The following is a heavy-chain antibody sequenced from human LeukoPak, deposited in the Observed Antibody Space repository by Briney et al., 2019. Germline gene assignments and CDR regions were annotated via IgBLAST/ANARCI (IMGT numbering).Heavy chain of an antibody. CDR1: GYSISSGYY. J-gene: IGHJ1*01. D-gene: IGHD6-13*01. CDR2: IYYSGST. CDR3: ARRDSSSWQFQH. Sequence: SETLSLTCAVSGYSISSGYYWGWIRQPPGKGLEWIGYIYYSGSTNYNPSLKSRVTISVDTSKNQFSLKLSSVTAADTAVYYCARRDSSSWQFQHWGQGTLVTVSS. V-gene: IGHV4-38-2*01.